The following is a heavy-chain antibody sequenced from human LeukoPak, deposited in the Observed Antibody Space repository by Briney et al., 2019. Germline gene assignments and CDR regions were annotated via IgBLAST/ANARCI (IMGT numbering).Heavy chain of an antibody. CDR3: ASFSIAVAGTRGAFDI. CDR2: ISSNGGST. J-gene: IGHJ3*02. Sequence: GGSLRLSCAASGFTFSSYAMHWVRQAPGKGLEYVSAISSNGGSTYYANSVKGRFTISRDNSKNTLYLQMGSLRAEDMAVYYCASFSIAVAGTRGAFDIWGQGTVVTVSS. CDR1: GFTFSSYA. D-gene: IGHD6-19*01. V-gene: IGHV3-64*01.